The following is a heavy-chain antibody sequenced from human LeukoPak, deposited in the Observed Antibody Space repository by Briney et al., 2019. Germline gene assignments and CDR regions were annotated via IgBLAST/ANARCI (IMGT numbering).Heavy chain of an antibody. CDR2: ISAYNGNT. CDR3: AREPLGVGEGYFDY. CDR1: GYTFSSDG. J-gene: IGHJ4*02. V-gene: IGHV1-18*01. Sequence: ASVKVSCKASGYTFSSDGISWVRQAPGQGLEWMGWISAYNGNTNYAQKLQGRVTMTTDTSTSTAYMELRSLRSDDTAVYYCAREPLGVGEGYFDYWGQGTLVTVSS. D-gene: IGHD3-10*01.